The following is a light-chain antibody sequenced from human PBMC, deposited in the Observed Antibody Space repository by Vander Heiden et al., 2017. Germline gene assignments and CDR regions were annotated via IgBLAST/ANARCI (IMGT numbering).Light chain of an antibody. CDR2: AAS. Sequence: DIQMTQSPSSLSASIGDRVTITCRASQNIGNYLNWYQQKPGQAPKLLIYAASSLESGVPSRVSGSGSGTDFILTISSLQPEDFATYYCQETYTTAQFTFGPGTKVDIK. V-gene: IGKV1-39*01. J-gene: IGKJ3*01. CDR3: QETYTTAQFT. CDR1: QNIGNY.